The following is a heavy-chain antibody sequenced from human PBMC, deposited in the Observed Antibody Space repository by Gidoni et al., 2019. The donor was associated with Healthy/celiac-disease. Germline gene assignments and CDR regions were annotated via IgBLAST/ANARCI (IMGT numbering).Heavy chain of an antibody. Sequence: EVQLVGSGGGVVKPGGSLRLPCAASGFTFSSYSMNWGRQPPGKGLEWVSSIISSSSYIYYADSVKGRFTISRDNAKNSLYLQMNSLRAEDTAVYYCARDLGGSHFDYWGQGTLVTVSS. D-gene: IGHD2-15*01. V-gene: IGHV3-21*01. CDR1: GFTFSSYS. J-gene: IGHJ4*02. CDR2: IISSSSYI. CDR3: ARDLGGSHFDY.